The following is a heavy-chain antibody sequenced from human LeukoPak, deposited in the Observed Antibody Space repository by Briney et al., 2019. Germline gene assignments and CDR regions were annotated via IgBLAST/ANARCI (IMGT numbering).Heavy chain of an antibody. D-gene: IGHD3-22*01. Sequence: SETLSLTCTVSGGSISSGDFYWSWIRQPPGKGLEWIGYIYYSGSTYYNPSLKSRVTIPVDTSKNQFSLKLSSVTAADTAVYYCARNHHDSSGYSDSYFFDYWGQGTLVTVSS. CDR2: IYYSGST. CDR1: GGSISSGDFY. J-gene: IGHJ4*02. CDR3: ARNHHDSSGYSDSYFFDY. V-gene: IGHV4-30-4*01.